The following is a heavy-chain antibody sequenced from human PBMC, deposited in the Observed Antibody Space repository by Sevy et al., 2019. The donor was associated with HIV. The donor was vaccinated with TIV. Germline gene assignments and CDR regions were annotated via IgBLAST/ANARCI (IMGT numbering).Heavy chain of an antibody. J-gene: IGHJ5*02. CDR2: IRSATDGGTT. CDR3: ATLSGNYWGDWLDP. Sequence: RGSLRLSCVASAFTFSNDWMTWVRQAPGKGLEWVGHIRSATDGGTTDYAAPVKGRFTISRHDSKNTVYLEMNSLKIEDTGVYFCATLSGNYWGDWLDPWGQGTLVTVSS. D-gene: IGHD5-12*01. CDR1: AFTFSNDW. V-gene: IGHV3-15*07.